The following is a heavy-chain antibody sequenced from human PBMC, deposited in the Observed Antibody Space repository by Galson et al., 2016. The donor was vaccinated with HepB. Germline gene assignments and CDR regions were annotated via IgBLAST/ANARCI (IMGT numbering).Heavy chain of an antibody. CDR2: IYTNKDT. D-gene: IGHD3-16*01. V-gene: IGHV4-61*02. CDR3: AWGNLVLSIGY. CDR1: GDYINSGSFY. Sequence: TLSLTCTVSGDYINSGSFYWNWVRQPAGKQLEWIGRIYTNKDTKFNPSLESRVTMSVDPSKNQFSLRLNSVTAADTAIYYCAWGNLVLSIGYWGRGILVTVSS. J-gene: IGHJ4*02.